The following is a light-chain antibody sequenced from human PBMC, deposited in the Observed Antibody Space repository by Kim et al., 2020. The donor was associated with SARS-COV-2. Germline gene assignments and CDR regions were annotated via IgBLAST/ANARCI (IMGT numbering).Light chain of an antibody. J-gene: IGKJ1*01. CDR2: GAI. Sequence: PGERATLSCRASQSVTSSYLAWFQHKPGQAPRLLIYGAISGATGIPDRFSGSGSGTDFTLTISRLEPEDFAVYYCQQYATLPWTFGQGTKVDIK. CDR3: QQYATLPWT. CDR1: QSVTSSY. V-gene: IGKV3-20*01.